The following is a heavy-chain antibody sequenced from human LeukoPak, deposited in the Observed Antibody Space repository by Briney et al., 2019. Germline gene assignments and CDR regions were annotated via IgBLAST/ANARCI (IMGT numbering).Heavy chain of an antibody. CDR3: ARGEYQLHLYYYYYYMDV. Sequence: GASVKVSCKASGGTFSSYAISWVRQAPGQGLEWMGGNIPIFGTANYAQKFQGRVTITTDESTSTAYMELSSLRSEDTAVYYCARGEYQLHLYYYYYYMDVWGKGTTVTVSS. CDR2: NIPIFGTA. D-gene: IGHD2-2*01. CDR1: GGTFSSYA. V-gene: IGHV1-69*05. J-gene: IGHJ6*03.